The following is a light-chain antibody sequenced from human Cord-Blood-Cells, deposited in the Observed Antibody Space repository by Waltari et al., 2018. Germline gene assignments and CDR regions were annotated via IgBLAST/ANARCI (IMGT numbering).Light chain of an antibody. CDR2: DAS. Sequence: AIQLTQSPSSLSASVGDRVTITCRASQGISSALAWYQQKPGKAPKLLLYDASSLESGGPSRFSGSGSGTDFTLTISSLQPEDFATYYCQQFNSYLFTFGPGTKVDIK. CDR3: QQFNSYLFT. CDR1: QGISSA. V-gene: IGKV1-13*02. J-gene: IGKJ3*01.